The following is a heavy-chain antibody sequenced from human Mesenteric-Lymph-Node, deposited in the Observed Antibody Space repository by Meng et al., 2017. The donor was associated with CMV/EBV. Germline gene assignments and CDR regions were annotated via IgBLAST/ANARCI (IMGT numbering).Heavy chain of an antibody. V-gene: IGHV4-59*12. CDR2: IYYSGST. D-gene: IGHD3-10*01. CDR1: GGSISSYY. Sequence: SETLSLTCTVSGGSISSYYWSWIRQPPGKGLEWIGYIYYSGSTNYNPSLKSRVTISVDTSKNHFSLSLTSVTAADTAVYYCARGRSLWFGPSNWFDPWGLGILVTVSS. CDR3: ARGRSLWFGPSNWFDP. J-gene: IGHJ5*02.